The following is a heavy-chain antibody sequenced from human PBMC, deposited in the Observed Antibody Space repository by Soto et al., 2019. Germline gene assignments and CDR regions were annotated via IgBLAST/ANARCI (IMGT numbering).Heavy chain of an antibody. CDR1: GYTFTSYG. V-gene: IGHV1-18*04. CDR2: ISVYNGDT. D-gene: IGHD6-19*01. CDR3: AKSSGAVAGYYFDY. Sequence: QVQLVQSGAEVKKPGASVKVSCKASGYTFTSYGISWVRQAPGQGLEWMGWISVYNGDTKNAQKLQGRVTMTTDTSTSTAYMELRSLRSDDTAVYYCAKSSGAVAGYYFDYWGQGTLVAVSS. J-gene: IGHJ4*02.